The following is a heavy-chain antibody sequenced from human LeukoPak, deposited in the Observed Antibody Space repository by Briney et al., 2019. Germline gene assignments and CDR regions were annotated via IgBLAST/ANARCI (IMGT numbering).Heavy chain of an antibody. CDR1: GFTVGSNY. J-gene: IGHJ4*02. D-gene: IGHD3-22*01. CDR2: IHSGGST. Sequence: GGSLRLSCAASGFTVGSNYMNWVRQAPGKGLEWVSVIHSGGSTYYADSVKGRFTISRDSSKNTLYLQMNSLRAEDTAVYYCARHDSSGYSFDYWGQGTLVTVSS. CDR3: ARHDSSGYSFDY. V-gene: IGHV3-53*01.